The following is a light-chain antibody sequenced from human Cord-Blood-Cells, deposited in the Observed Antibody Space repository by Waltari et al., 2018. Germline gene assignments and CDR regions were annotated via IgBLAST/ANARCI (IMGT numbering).Light chain of an antibody. CDR1: SSNIGSNY. Sequence: QSVLTQPPSASGTPGQRVTISCSGSSSNIGSNYVYWYQQLPGTAPKLLILRNNQRPSGVPDRFSGSKSGPSASLAISGLRSEDEADYYCAAWDDSLSGRVFGGGTKLTVL. CDR2: RNN. V-gene: IGLV1-47*01. CDR3: AAWDDSLSGRV. J-gene: IGLJ3*02.